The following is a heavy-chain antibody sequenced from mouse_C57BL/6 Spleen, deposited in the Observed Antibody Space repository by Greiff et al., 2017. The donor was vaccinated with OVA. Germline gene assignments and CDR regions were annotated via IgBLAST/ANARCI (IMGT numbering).Heavy chain of an antibody. CDR2: INPNNGGT. D-gene: IGHD1-1*02. J-gene: IGHJ2*01. V-gene: IGHV1-26*01. CDR1: GYTFTDYY. CDR3: ARRGGKNFDY. Sequence: EVQLQQSGPELVKPGASVKISCKASGYTFTDYYMNWVKQSHGKSLEWIGDINPNNGGTSYNQKFTGKATLTVDKSSSTAYMELRSLTSEDSAVYYCARRGGKNFDYWGQGTTLTVSS.